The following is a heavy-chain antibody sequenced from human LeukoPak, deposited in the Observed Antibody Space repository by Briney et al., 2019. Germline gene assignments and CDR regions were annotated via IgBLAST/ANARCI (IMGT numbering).Heavy chain of an antibody. CDR3: AKDSSEGSIDY. CDR1: GFTFSSYS. V-gene: IGHV3-21*04. D-gene: IGHD6-19*01. CDR2: ISSSSSYI. J-gene: IGHJ4*02. Sequence: GGSLRLSCAASGFTFSSYSMNWVRQAPGKGLEWVSSISSSSSYIYYADSVKGRFTISRDNAKNSLYLQMNSLRAEDTALYYCAKDSSEGSIDYWGQGTLVTVSS.